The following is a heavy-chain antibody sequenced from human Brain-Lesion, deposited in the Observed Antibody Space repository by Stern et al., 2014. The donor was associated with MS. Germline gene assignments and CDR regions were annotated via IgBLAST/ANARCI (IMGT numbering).Heavy chain of an antibody. J-gene: IGHJ4*02. D-gene: IGHD5-18*01. Sequence: VQLVQSGPGLVKPSQTLSLTCTVSGGSISSGSDYWSWIRQPVGKGLGWIGLILPSGSPFYPPSLKSGVPISTDTSMNQFSLELSSATAADTAIYYCASGYRIFDYWGQGILVTVSS. CDR1: GGSISSGSDY. CDR3: ASGYRIFDY. V-gene: IGHV4-61*02. CDR2: ILPSGSP.